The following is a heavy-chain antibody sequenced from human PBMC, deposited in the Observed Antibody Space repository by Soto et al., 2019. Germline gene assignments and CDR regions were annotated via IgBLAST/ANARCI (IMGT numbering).Heavy chain of an antibody. CDR3: ASTPAAFSAYYYGMDC. D-gene: IGHD2-2*01. J-gene: IGHJ6*02. CDR1: GYTFTSYY. V-gene: IGHV1-46*03. Sequence: ASVKVSCKASGYTFTSYYMHWVRQAPGQGLEWMGIISPSGGSTSYAQKFQGRVTMTRDTSTSTVYMELSSLRSEDTAVYYCASTPAAFSAYYYGMDCWGQGTTVTVSS. CDR2: ISPSGGST.